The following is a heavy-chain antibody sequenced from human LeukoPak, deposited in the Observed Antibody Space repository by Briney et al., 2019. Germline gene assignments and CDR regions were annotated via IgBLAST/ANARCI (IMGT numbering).Heavy chain of an antibody. Sequence: GGSLRLSCAASGFTFSSYTLHWVRQAPGKGLEWVAVISYDGSNNYYADSVKGRFTISRDTSKNTLYLQMNSLRPEDTAVYYCARGDWELPYFDYWGQGTLVTVSS. D-gene: IGHD3-10*01. V-gene: IGHV3-30*04. J-gene: IGHJ4*02. CDR3: ARGDWELPYFDY. CDR2: ISYDGSNN. CDR1: GFTFSSYT.